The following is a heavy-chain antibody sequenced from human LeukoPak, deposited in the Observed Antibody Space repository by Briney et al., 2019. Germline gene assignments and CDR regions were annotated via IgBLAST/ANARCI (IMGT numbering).Heavy chain of an antibody. V-gene: IGHV1-46*01. D-gene: IGHD7-27*01. J-gene: IGHJ4*02. CDR3: ARDRRSSVALGSLGY. Sequence: ASVKVSCKASGYTFTSYYMHWVRQAPGQGLEWMGIINPSGGSTSYAQKFQGRVTMTRDTSTSTVYMELSSLRSEDTAVYYCARDRRSSVALGSLGYWGQGTLVTVSS. CDR2: INPSGGST. CDR1: GYTFTSYY.